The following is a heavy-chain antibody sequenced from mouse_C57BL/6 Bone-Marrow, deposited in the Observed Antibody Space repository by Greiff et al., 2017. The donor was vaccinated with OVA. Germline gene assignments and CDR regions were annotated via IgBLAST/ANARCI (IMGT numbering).Heavy chain of an antibody. Sequence: EVHLVESGGGLVQPGGSLSISCAASGFTFTDYYMSWVRQPPGKALEWLGFIRNKANGYTTEYSASVKGRFTISRDNSQSILYLQMNALRAEDSATYYCARWEDYHFDYWGQGTTLTVSS. CDR3: ARWEDYHFDY. D-gene: IGHD2-4*01. V-gene: IGHV7-3*01. J-gene: IGHJ2*01. CDR2: IRNKANGYTT. CDR1: GFTFTDYY.